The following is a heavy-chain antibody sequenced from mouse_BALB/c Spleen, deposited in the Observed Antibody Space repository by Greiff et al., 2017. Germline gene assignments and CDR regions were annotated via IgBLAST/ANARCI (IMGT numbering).Heavy chain of an antibody. D-gene: IGHD5-2*01. CDR3: ARGEYDYYAMDY. J-gene: IGHJ4*01. CDR2: ISYDGSN. V-gene: IGHV3-6*02. CDR1: GYSITSGYY. Sequence: DVKLQESGPGLVKPSQSLSLTCSVTGYSITSGYYWNWIRQFPGNKLEWMGYISYDGSNNYNPSLKNRISITRDTSKNQFFLKLNSVTTEDTATYYCARGEYDYYAMDYWGQGTSVTVSS.